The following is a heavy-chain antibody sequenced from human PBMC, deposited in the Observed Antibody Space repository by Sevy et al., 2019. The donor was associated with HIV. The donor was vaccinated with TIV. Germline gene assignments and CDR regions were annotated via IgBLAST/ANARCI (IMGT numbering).Heavy chain of an antibody. J-gene: IGHJ4*02. CDR2: IYYSGST. CDR3: ARHGNWGFSDY. CDR1: GGSISSYY. Sequence: SETLSLTCTVSGGSISSYYWSWIRQPPGKGLEWIGYIYYSGSTNYNPSLKGRVTISVDTSKNQFSLKLSSVTAADTAVYYCARHGNWGFSDYWGQGTLVTVSS. V-gene: IGHV4-59*08. D-gene: IGHD7-27*01.